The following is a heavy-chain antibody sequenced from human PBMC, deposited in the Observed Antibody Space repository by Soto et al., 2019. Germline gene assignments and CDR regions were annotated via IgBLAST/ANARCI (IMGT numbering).Heavy chain of an antibody. J-gene: IGHJ4*02. CDR2: IGSWGHAT. CDR3: AKVTWSGERC. V-gene: IGHV3-23*01. CDR1: ECPSRTYD. Sequence: EVQMLESVGDLIQPGGSLRLACAASECPSRTYDMSWVRQAPGKGLEWVSAIGSWGHATYYADSVSGRFTISKDDSKNTLYLQMNRLKAEDTAVYYCAKVTWSGERCWGRGALVTVSS. D-gene: IGHD3-10*01.